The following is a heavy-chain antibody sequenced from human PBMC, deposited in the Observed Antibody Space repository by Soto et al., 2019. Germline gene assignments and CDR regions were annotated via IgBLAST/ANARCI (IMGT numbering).Heavy chain of an antibody. CDR3: AKDFRPIAAAFSH. J-gene: IGHJ4*02. V-gene: IGHV3-30*18. D-gene: IGHD6-13*01. Sequence: QVQLVESGGGVVQPGRSLRLSCAASGFTFSSYGMHWVRQAPGKGLGWVAVISYDGSNKYYADSVKGRFTISIDNSKNALYLQMNSLIAEDTAVYYCAKDFRPIAAAFSHWGQGTLVTVSS. CDR2: ISYDGSNK. CDR1: GFTFSSYG.